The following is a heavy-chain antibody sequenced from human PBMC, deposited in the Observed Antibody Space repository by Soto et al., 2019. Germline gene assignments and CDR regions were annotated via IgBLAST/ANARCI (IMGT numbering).Heavy chain of an antibody. J-gene: IGHJ5*02. Sequence: QVHLVQSGGEVKKTGASVTVSCKASGYRFVSYAIGWVRQAPGQGLEWVGWSSAYNGNTRYAQKLQGRVTMTTDTTTSTAYMELRSLKSDDTAVYYCARERVTLVRGPQNWFDPWGQGTLVTVSS. V-gene: IGHV1-18*01. CDR2: SSAYNGNT. D-gene: IGHD3-10*01. CDR3: ARERVTLVRGPQNWFDP. CDR1: GYRFVSYA.